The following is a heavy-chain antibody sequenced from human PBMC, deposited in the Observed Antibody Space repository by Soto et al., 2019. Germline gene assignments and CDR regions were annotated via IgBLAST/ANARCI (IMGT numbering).Heavy chain of an antibody. CDR3: AKPAYYDFWSALNYYYGMDV. J-gene: IGHJ6*04. D-gene: IGHD3-3*01. CDR2: TSYDGSNK. CDR1: GFTFSTYG. V-gene: IGHV3-30*18. Sequence: GGALRLSCAASGFTFSTYGMHWVRQAPGKGLEWVALTSYDGSNKYYADSVKGRFTISRDNSKNTLYLQMNSLRAEDTAVYYCAKPAYYDFWSALNYYYGMDVWDKGTTVTVSS.